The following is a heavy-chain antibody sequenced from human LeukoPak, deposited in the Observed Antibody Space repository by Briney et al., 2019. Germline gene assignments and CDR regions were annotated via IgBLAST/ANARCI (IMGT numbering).Heavy chain of an antibody. Sequence: PGGSLRLSCAASGFTFSSYSMNWVRQAPGKGLEGVSYISSSSSTIYYADSVKGRFTISRDNAKNSLYLQMNSLRAEDTAVYYCARDWYDYVWGSHDYWGQGTLVTVSS. D-gene: IGHD3-16*01. CDR2: ISSSSSTI. CDR3: ARDWYDYVWGSHDY. J-gene: IGHJ4*02. CDR1: GFTFSSYS. V-gene: IGHV3-48*01.